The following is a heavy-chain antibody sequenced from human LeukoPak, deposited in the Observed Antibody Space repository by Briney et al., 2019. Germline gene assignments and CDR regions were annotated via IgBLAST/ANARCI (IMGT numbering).Heavy chain of an antibody. Sequence: PSETLSLTCSVSGGSFRSDMSHWSWIRQPPGKGLEWIGSIYYSGSTYYNPSLKSRVTISVDTSKNQFSLKLNSVTATDTAVYYCARHYGPWGQGTLVTVSS. D-gene: IGHD3-10*01. CDR2: IYYSGST. V-gene: IGHV4-39*01. CDR1: GGSFRSDMSH. CDR3: ARHYGP. J-gene: IGHJ4*02.